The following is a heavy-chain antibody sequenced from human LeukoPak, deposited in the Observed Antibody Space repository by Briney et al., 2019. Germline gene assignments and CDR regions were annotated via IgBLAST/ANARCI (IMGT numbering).Heavy chain of an antibody. J-gene: IGHJ4*02. Sequence: PGGSLTLPGAASGFTFSTYAMSWVRQAPGKGLAWVSLISGSGGSTYYADSVKGSFTISRDNGKNMLSLQMNSLRAEDTALYYCAKERLTTTTFDSWGRGTLVTVSS. CDR1: GFTFSTYA. V-gene: IGHV3-23*01. CDR2: ISGSGGST. D-gene: IGHD4-11*01. CDR3: AKERLTTTTFDS.